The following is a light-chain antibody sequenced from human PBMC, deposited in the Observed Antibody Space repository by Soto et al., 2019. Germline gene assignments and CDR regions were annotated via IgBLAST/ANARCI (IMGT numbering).Light chain of an antibody. CDR3: QQYGSSPIT. V-gene: IGKV3-20*01. Sequence: ENVLTQSPGTLSLSPGERATLSCRASQSVSGSYLAWYQQKPGQAPRLLIYVASSRATGIPDRFSGSGSGTDFTLTISRLEPEDFAVYYCQQYGSSPITFGQGTRLYIK. CDR1: QSVSGSY. CDR2: VAS. J-gene: IGKJ5*01.